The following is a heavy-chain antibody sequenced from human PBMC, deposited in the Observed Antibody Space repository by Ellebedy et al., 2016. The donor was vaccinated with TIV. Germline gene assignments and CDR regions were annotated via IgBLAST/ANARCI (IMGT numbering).Heavy chain of an antibody. CDR3: AKDPSDYWGCFDY. V-gene: IGHV3-23*01. J-gene: IGHJ4*02. CDR1: GFTFSSYA. Sequence: PGGSLRLSCAASGFTFSSYAMYWVRQAPGKGLEWVSVMSGSGHRTHYADSVKGRFTISRDNSKNTLYWQMNSLRAEDTAVYYCAKDPSDYWGCFDYWGQGTLVTVSS. CDR2: MSGSGHRT. D-gene: IGHD7-27*01.